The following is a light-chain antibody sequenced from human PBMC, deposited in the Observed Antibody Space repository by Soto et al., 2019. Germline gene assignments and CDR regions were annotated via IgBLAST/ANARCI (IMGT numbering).Light chain of an antibody. Sequence: EIVMTQSPATLSVSPWETATLSCRASQSLTSYLAWYQQKPDQAPRLLIYDASNRATGIPARVSGSGAGTDATLTISSLEPADFAVYYCQQRSNWPPSFGQGTRLEIK. CDR1: QSLTSY. CDR3: QQRSNWPPS. V-gene: IGKV3-11*01. J-gene: IGKJ5*01. CDR2: DAS.